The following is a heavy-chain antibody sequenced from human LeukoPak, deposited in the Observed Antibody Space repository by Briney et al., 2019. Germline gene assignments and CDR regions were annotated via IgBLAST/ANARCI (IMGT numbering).Heavy chain of an antibody. Sequence: PGGSLRLSCAASGFTFSSYRMNWVRQAPGKGLEWVSSISSSSSSIYYADSVKGRFTISRDNAKNSLYLQMNSLRAEDTAVYYCARDLGSYQPPLDYWGQGTLVTVSS. CDR1: GFTFSSYR. V-gene: IGHV3-21*01. J-gene: IGHJ4*02. D-gene: IGHD1-26*01. CDR3: ARDLGSYQPPLDY. CDR2: ISSSSSSI.